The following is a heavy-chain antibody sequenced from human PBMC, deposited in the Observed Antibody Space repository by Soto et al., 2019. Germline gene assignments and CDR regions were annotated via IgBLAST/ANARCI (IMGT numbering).Heavy chain of an antibody. CDR2: IYYSGST. V-gene: IGHV4-30-4*01. J-gene: IGHJ4*02. Sequence: SEALSLTCTVSGGSISSGDYYWSWIRQPPGKGLEWIGYIYYSGSTYYNPSLKSRATISVDTSKNQFSLKLSSVTAADTAVYYCAREGPYSDYGDYTTFDYWGQGTLVTVS. CDR1: GGSISSGDYY. CDR3: AREGPYSDYGDYTTFDY. D-gene: IGHD4-17*01.